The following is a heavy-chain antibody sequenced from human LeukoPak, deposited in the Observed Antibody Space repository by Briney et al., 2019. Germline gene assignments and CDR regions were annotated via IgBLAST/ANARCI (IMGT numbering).Heavy chain of an antibody. CDR3: ARVGYGDYAPD. J-gene: IGHJ4*02. Sequence: SETLSLTYAVYGGSFSGYYWSWIRQPPGKGLEWIGEINHSGSTNYNPSLKSRVTISVDTSKNQFSLKLSSVTAADTAVYYCARVGYGDYAPDWGQGTLVTVSS. CDR1: GGSFSGYY. D-gene: IGHD4-17*01. CDR2: INHSGST. V-gene: IGHV4-34*01.